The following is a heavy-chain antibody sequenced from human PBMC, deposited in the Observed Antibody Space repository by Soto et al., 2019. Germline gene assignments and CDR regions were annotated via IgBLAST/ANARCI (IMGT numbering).Heavy chain of an antibody. CDR2: INSDGSRT. J-gene: IGHJ4*02. CDR3: ESVAAGSL. D-gene: IGHD6-19*01. Sequence: EVQLVESGGGLVQPGGSLRLSCAASGFTFSSYWMHWVRQAPGKGLLWVSRINSDGSRTSYADSVKARFTISRDNAKTTLYLQMTGLRAEDTAVYYCESVAAGSLWGQGTMVTVSS. CDR1: GFTFSSYW. V-gene: IGHV3-74*01.